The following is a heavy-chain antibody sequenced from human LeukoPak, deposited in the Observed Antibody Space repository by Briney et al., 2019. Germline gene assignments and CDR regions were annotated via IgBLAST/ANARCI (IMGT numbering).Heavy chain of an antibody. D-gene: IGHD3-10*01. Sequence: ASVKVSCKASGYTFTNYALHWVRQAPGQRPEWMGWITAGNGNTKYSQNFQGRVTITRDTSASTAYMELSSLRSEDTAVYYCASLLGVRGVIRYYLDYWGQGTLVTVSS. CDR2: ITAGNGNT. J-gene: IGHJ4*02. CDR1: GYTFTNYA. CDR3: ASLLGVRGVIRYYLDY. V-gene: IGHV1-3*01.